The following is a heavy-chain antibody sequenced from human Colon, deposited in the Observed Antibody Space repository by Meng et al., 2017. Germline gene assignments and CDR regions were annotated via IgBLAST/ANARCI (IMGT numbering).Heavy chain of an antibody. CDR3: ARSPPRYYDYVWGSYRYHSPSDY. V-gene: IGHV3-21*01. D-gene: IGHD3-16*02. CDR2: ISSSRSYI. Sequence: GALRLSCAASGFTFSSYSMNWVRQAPGKGLEWVASISSSRSYIYYADSVKGRFTISRDKAKISLYLQMNSLRAESTAMSYCARSPPRYYDYVWGSYRYHSPSDYWGQGTLVTVSS. J-gene: IGHJ4*02. CDR1: GFTFSSYS.